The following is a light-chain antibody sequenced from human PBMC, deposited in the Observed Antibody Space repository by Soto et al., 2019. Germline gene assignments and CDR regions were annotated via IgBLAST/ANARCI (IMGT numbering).Light chain of an antibody. CDR2: EGN. Sequence: QSALTQPASVSGSPGQSITVSCTGTSRDVGNYNLVSWYQQHPGKAPKLITYEGNKRPSGVSNRFSGSKSGNTASLTISGLQAEDEADYSCCSYAGANWVFGGGTKVTVL. CDR3: CSYAGANWV. CDR1: SRDVGNYNL. V-gene: IGLV2-23*01. J-gene: IGLJ3*02.